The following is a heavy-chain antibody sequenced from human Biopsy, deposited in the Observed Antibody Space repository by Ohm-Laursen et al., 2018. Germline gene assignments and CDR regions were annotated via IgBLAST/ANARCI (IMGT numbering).Heavy chain of an antibody. V-gene: IGHV4-39*01. CDR2: IYNTETT. CDR1: GDTFSGYY. Sequence: TLSLTCAVYGDTFSGYYWAWLRQPPGKGLEWIGSIYNTETTFYNPSLKSRVTISVDTSTNQFSLKVSSVTAADTALYFCARHPTGFWFDPWGHGTLVTVSS. CDR3: ARHPTGFWFDP. J-gene: IGHJ5*02.